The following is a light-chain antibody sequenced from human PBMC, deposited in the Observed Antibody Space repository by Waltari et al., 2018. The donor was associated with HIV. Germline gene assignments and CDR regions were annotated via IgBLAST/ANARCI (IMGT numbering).Light chain of an antibody. Sequence: QSALAQPASVSGSPGQSITIPCAGAVVDSGPEIYFSCYQPHPGRAPRLIIYMLSRRPAGVSDRFSGSSSGMSATLTISGLQSDDEAHYYCSSYSTITSLFVFGTGTRVTVL. CDR2: MLS. CDR1: VVDSGPEIY. J-gene: IGLJ1*01. V-gene: IGLV2-14*01. CDR3: SSYSTITSLFV.